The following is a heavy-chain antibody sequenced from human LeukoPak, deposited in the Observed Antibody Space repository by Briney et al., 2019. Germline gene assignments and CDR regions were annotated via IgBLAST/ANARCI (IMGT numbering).Heavy chain of an antibody. Sequence: SQTLSLTCAISGDSVSSNSAAWNWIRQSPSRGLEWLGRTYYRSKWFNDYALSVKSRITINPDTSKNQFSLKLSSVTAADTAVYYCARDLRAVDYDFWTRPLYYGMDVWGQGTTVTVSS. CDR3: ARDLRAVDYDFWTRPLYYGMDV. CDR2: TYYRSKWFN. D-gene: IGHD3-3*01. J-gene: IGHJ6*02. V-gene: IGHV6-1*01. CDR1: GDSVSSNSAA.